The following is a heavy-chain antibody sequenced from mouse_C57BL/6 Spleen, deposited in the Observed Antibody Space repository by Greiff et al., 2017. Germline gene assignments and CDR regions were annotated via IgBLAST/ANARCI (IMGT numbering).Heavy chain of an antibody. CDR1: GFTFSDAW. V-gene: IGHV6-6*01. Sequence: EVPLVESGGGLVQPGGSMKLSCAASGFTFSDAWMDWVRQSPAKGLELVAEIRNKANNHAKYYAESVKGRFTISRDDSKRSVDMQMNSLRAEDTGSYYCTRRYGSFYYYAMDYWGQGTSVTVSS. CDR2: IRNKANNHAK. CDR3: TRRYGSFYYYAMDY. J-gene: IGHJ4*01. D-gene: IGHD1-1*01.